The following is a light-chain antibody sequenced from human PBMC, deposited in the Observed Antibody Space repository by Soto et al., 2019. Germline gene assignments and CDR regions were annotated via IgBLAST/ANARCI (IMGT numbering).Light chain of an antibody. V-gene: IGKV3-15*01. CDR2: GAS. J-gene: IGKJ3*01. Sequence: EIVMTQSPATLSVSPGERATLSCRASQSVSINLAWYQQKPGQAPRLLIYGASTRATGIPARFSGSGSGTEFTLTISGLQSEDFAVYYCQQYYNWPPETFGPGTKVDIK. CDR3: QQYYNWPPET. CDR1: QSVSIN.